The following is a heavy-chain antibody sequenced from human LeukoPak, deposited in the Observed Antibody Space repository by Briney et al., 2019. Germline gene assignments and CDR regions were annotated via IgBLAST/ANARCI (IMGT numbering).Heavy chain of an antibody. J-gene: IGHJ3*02. CDR3: ARDLKSSSWPDAFDI. D-gene: IGHD6-13*01. CDR1: GFTFSSYS. CDR2: ISSSSRYI. V-gene: IGHV3-21*01. Sequence: KPGGSLRLSCAASGFTFSSYSMNWVRQAPGKGLEWVSSISSSSRYIYYADSVKGRFTISRDNAKNSLYLQMNSLRAEDTAVYYCARDLKSSSWPDAFDIWGQGTMVTVSS.